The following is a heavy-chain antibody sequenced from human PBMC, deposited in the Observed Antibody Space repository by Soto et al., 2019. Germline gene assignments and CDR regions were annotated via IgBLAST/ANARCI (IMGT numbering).Heavy chain of an antibody. CDR1: GFSLSTSGVG. J-gene: IGHJ4*02. CDR2: IYWDDDK. CDR3: AHRRYDFWSGCPDY. Sequence: QITLKESGPTLVKPTQTLTLTCTFSGFSLSTSGVGVGWIRQPPGKALEWLALIYWDDDKRYSPSLKSRLTITKDTSKNQVVLTMTNMDPVDTATYYCAHRRYDFWSGCPDYWGQGTLVTVSS. D-gene: IGHD3-3*01. V-gene: IGHV2-5*02.